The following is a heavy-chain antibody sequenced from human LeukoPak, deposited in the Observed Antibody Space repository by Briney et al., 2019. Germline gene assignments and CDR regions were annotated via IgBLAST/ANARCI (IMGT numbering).Heavy chain of an antibody. CDR3: ARHPHQYYYGSGMYYFDY. J-gene: IGHJ4*02. CDR1: GGSISSYY. V-gene: IGHV4-59*08. CDR2: IYYSGST. D-gene: IGHD3-10*01. Sequence: PSETLSLTCTVSGGSISSYYWSWIRQPPGKGLEWIGYIYYSGSTNYNPSLKSRVTISVDTSKNQFSLKLSSVTAADTAVYYCARHPHQYYYGSGMYYFDYWGQGTLVTVSS.